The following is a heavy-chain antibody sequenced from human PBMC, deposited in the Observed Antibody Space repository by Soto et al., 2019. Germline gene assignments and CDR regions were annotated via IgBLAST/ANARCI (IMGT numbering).Heavy chain of an antibody. CDR1: GFTFSSCS. V-gene: IGHV3-48*02. D-gene: IGHD2-21*02. CDR3: ARVKVVTATDF. J-gene: IGHJ4*02. Sequence: GSLRLSCAASGFTFSSCSMNWVRQAPGKGLEWVSYISSSSSTIYYADSVKGRFTISRDNAKNSLYLQMHSLRDGDTAVYYCARVKVVTATDFWGQGPLVTVSS. CDR2: ISSSSSTI.